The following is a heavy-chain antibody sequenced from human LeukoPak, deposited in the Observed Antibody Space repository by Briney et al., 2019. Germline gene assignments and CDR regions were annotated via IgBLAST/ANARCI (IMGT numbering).Heavy chain of an antibody. V-gene: IGHV3-15*01. Sequence: PGGSLRLSCAASGFTFSNAWMSWVRQAPGKGLEWVGRIKSKTDGGTTDYAAPVKGRFTISRDDSKNTLYLQMNSLKTEDTAVYYCTTDRDQLLSEDGFDYWGQGTLVTVSS. CDR2: IKSKTDGGTT. CDR3: TTDRDQLLSEDGFDY. CDR1: GFTFSNAW. D-gene: IGHD2-2*01. J-gene: IGHJ4*02.